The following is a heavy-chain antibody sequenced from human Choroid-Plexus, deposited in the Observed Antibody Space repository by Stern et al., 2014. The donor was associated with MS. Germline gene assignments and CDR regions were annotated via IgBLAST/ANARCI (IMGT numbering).Heavy chain of an antibody. CDR1: GGTFSNYG. J-gene: IGHJ4*02. CDR2: IIPFFGTT. Sequence: QVQLVQSGDEAKKPGSSVKVFCKTLGGTFSNYGFFWVRQAPGQGLEWMGGIIPFFGTTNYAQKFQGRVTITADESTSTVYMELRSLRSDDSAIYYCTVSGGGPHDYYFEWWGQGTLVTVSS. CDR3: TVSGGGPHDYYFEW. V-gene: IGHV1-69*01. D-gene: IGHD2-21*02.